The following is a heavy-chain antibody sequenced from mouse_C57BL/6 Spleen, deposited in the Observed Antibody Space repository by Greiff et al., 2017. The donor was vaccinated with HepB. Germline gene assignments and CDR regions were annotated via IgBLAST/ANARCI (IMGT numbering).Heavy chain of an antibody. CDR2: IDPSDSYT. D-gene: IGHD3-1*01. CDR3: ARSGDFDV. V-gene: IGHV1-50*01. J-gene: IGHJ1*03. CDR1: GYTFTSNG. Sequence: QVQLQQPGAELVKPGASVKLSCKASGYTFTSNGRQWVKKRPGKALGWIGEIDPSDSYTNYNQKFKGKATLTVDTASSTAYMQLSSLTSEDSAVYYCARSGDFDVWGTGTTVTVSS.